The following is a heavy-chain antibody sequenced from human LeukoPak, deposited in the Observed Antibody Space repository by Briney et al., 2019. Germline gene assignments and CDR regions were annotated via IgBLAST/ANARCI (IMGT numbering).Heavy chain of an antibody. CDR3: ARDLITFGGVIVPWSDY. J-gene: IGHJ4*02. D-gene: IGHD3-16*02. CDR1: GFTFSSYA. V-gene: IGHV3-30-3*01. CDR2: ISYDGSNK. Sequence: GGSLRLSCAASGFTFSSYAMHWVRQAPGKGLEWVAVISYDGSNKYYADSVKGRFTISRDNSKNTLYLQMNSLRAEDTAVYYCARDLITFGGVIVPWSDYWGQGTLVTVSS.